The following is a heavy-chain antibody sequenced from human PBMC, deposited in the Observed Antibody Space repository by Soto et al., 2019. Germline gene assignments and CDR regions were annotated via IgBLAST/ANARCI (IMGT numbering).Heavy chain of an antibody. CDR3: AKLAGYCSGNSCHGDYAMDV. CDR2: FYYRGNT. V-gene: IGHV4-39*01. J-gene: IGHJ6*02. CDR1: GGSISSRSYS. Sequence: QLQLQESGPGLLKPSETLSLTCSVSGGSISSRSYSWGWIRQPPGEGLEWIGTFYYRGNTYYNPCLKSRVSISVDTSKNQFSLKVSSVTAADTAVYYCAKLAGYCSGNSCHGDYAMDVWGQGTTVTVSS. D-gene: IGHD2-2*01.